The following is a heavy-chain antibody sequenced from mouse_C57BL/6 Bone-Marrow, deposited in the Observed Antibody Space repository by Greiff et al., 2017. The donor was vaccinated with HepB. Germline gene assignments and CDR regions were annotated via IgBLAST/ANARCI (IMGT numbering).Heavy chain of an antibody. Sequence: EVKLMESGGGLVKPGVSLKLSCAASGFTFSDYGMHWVRQAPEKGLEWVAYISSGSSTIYYADTVKGRFTISRDNAKNTLFLQMTSLRSEDTAMYYCARYYYGSSPVLDVWGTGTTVTVSS. CDR2: ISSGSSTI. D-gene: IGHD1-1*01. CDR3: ARYYYGSSPVLDV. V-gene: IGHV5-17*01. J-gene: IGHJ1*03. CDR1: GFTFSDYG.